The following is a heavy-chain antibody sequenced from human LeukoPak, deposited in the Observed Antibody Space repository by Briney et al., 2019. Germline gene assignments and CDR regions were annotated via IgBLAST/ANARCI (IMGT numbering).Heavy chain of an antibody. CDR3: ARRHSPHTAMVWRSPPTHDY. J-gene: IGHJ4*02. CDR1: GGSFSGYY. Sequence: PSETLSLTCAVYGGSFSGYYWSWIRQPPGKGLEWIGEIYHSGSTNYNPSLKSRVTISVDTSKNQFSLKLSSVIAADTAVYYCARRHSPHTAMVWRSPPTHDYWGQGTLVTVSS. V-gene: IGHV4-34*01. D-gene: IGHD5-18*01. CDR2: IYHSGST.